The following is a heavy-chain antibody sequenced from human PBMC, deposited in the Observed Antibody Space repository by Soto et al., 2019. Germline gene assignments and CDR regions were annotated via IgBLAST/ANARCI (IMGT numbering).Heavy chain of an antibody. CDR1: GFSVSSTGES. V-gene: IGHV2-5*02. Sequence: QITLKESGPPLVKPTQTLTLTCTFSGFSVSSTGESVGWIRQPPGRALEWLALIYWDDDKRYNPSLKNRLAITKDTSRNQVLLIMTTMDPVDTATYYCAHRRTLQALKSIDPYDYWGQGTVVIVSS. J-gene: IGHJ4*02. CDR3: AHRRTLQALKSIDPYDY. CDR2: IYWDDDK.